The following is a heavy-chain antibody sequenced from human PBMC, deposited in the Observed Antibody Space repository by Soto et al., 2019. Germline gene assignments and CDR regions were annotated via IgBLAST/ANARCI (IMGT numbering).Heavy chain of an antibody. CDR1: GFTFSSYS. D-gene: IGHD2-2*01. J-gene: IGHJ6*03. Sequence: EVQLVESGGGLVKPGGSLRLSCAASGFTFSSYSMNWVRQAPGKGLEWVSSISSSSSYIYYADSVQGRFTISRDNVKNSLYLQMTSLRAEDTSVYYCARDLHCSSTSCYYSPGNGYYYYMDVWGEGTTVAFSS. CDR2: ISSSSSYI. V-gene: IGHV3-21*01. CDR3: ARDLHCSSTSCYYSPGNGYYYYMDV.